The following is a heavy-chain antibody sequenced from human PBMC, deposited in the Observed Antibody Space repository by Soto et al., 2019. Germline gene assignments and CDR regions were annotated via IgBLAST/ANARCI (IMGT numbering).Heavy chain of an antibody. CDR1: GFSFTGYY. CDR3: AKDLTRQLAYWLDP. CDR2: INAHSGGT. J-gene: IGHJ5*02. Sequence: APVKVSCKASGFSFTGYYIHWLRQAPGQGLEWMGWINAHSGGTEYAQKFQGRVTLTRDTSIATAYLTLTRLTSDDTALYYCAKDLTRQLAYWLDPWGQGTQVTVSS. D-gene: IGHD6-6*01. V-gene: IGHV1-2*02.